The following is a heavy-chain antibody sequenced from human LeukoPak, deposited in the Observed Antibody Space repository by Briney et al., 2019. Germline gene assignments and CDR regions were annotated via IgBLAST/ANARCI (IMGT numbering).Heavy chain of an antibody. CDR2: ISSDGRNK. Sequence: GRSLRLSCAASGFTFSSYAMHWVRQAPGKGLEWVAVISSDGRNKHYADSVKGRFTIPRDNSKNTLYLQMNSLRAEDTAVYYCARDLRAIAAAVFDYWGQGSLVTVSS. V-gene: IGHV3-30*04. CDR3: ARDLRAIAAAVFDY. D-gene: IGHD6-13*01. CDR1: GFTFSSYA. J-gene: IGHJ4*02.